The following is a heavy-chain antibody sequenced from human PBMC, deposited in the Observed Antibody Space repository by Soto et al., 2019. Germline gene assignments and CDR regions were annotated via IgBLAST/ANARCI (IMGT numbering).Heavy chain of an antibody. J-gene: IGHJ5*02. CDR3: ATTGVDSSGSDGWFDP. CDR2: IYHSGST. CDR1: GGSISSGGYS. Sequence: PSETLSLTCAVSGGSISSGGYSWSWIRQPPGKGLEWIGYIYHSGSTYYNPSLKSRVTISVDRSKNQFSLKLSSVTAADTAVYYCATTGVDSSGSDGWFDPWGQGTLVTVSS. V-gene: IGHV4-30-2*01. D-gene: IGHD6-19*01.